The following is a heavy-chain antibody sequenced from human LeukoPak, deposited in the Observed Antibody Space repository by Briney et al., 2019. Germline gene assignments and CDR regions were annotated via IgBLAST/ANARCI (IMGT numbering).Heavy chain of an antibody. CDR2: ISGSGGST. CDR1: GFTFSSYA. Sequence: GGSLRLSCAASGFTFSSYAMSWVRQAPGKGLEWVSAISGSGGSTYYADSVKGRFTISRDNSKNTLYLQMNSLRAEDTAVYYCAKGIITMVRGVTHDAFDIWGQGTMVTVSS. D-gene: IGHD3-10*01. CDR3: AKGIITMVRGVTHDAFDI. J-gene: IGHJ3*02. V-gene: IGHV3-23*01.